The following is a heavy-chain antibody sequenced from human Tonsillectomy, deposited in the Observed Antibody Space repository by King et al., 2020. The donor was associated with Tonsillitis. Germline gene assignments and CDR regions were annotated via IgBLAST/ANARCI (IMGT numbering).Heavy chain of an antibody. CDR1: GGSISSYY. D-gene: IGHD3-9*01. CDR3: ARTVGYYDILTGPYYYYMDV. CDR2: IYYSGST. V-gene: IGHV4-59*08. Sequence: QLQESGPGLVKASETLSLTCTVSGGSISSYYWSWIRQPPGKGLEWIGYIYYSGSTNYNPSLKSRVTISVDTSKNQFSLKLSSVTAADTAVYYCARTVGYYDILTGPYYYYMDVWGKGTTVTVSS. J-gene: IGHJ6*03.